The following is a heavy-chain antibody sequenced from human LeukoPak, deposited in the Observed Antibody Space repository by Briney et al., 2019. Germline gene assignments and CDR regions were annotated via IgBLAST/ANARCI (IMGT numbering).Heavy chain of an antibody. V-gene: IGHV3-74*01. Sequence: PGGSLRLSCGVSGFTFSSYGMHWVRQAPGKGLVWVSRINNDGSSTSYADSVQGRFTISRDNAKNTLYLQMNSLRAEDTALYYCARVARGDYYYYYMDVWGKGTTVTVSS. J-gene: IGHJ6*03. CDR1: GFTFSSYG. CDR3: ARVARGDYYYYYMDV. CDR2: INNDGSST. D-gene: IGHD3-10*01.